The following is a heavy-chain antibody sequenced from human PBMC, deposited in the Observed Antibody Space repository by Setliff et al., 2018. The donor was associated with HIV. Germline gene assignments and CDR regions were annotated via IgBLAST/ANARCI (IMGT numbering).Heavy chain of an antibody. Sequence: PSETLSLTCTVSGGSISSYYWSWIRQPPGKGLEWIGYIFYSGSTKYNPSLTSRVTISVDTSKNHFSLKLTSVTAADTAVYYCARAEMATIVAFDIWGQGTMVTVSS. J-gene: IGHJ3*02. CDR3: ARAEMATIVAFDI. V-gene: IGHV4-59*01. CDR1: GGSISSYY. CDR2: IFYSGST. D-gene: IGHD5-12*01.